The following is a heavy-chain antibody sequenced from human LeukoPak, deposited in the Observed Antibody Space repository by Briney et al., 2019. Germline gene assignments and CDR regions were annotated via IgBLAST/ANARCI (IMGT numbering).Heavy chain of an antibody. Sequence: SETLSLTCAVYGGSFSGYYWSWIRQPPGKGLEWIGYIYYSGSTNYNPSLKSRVTISVDTSKNQFSLKLSSVTAADTAVYYCARTYSLVPAADYWGQGTLVTVSS. CDR3: ARTYSLVPAADY. D-gene: IGHD2-2*01. CDR1: GGSFSGYY. CDR2: IYYSGST. J-gene: IGHJ4*02. V-gene: IGHV4-59*01.